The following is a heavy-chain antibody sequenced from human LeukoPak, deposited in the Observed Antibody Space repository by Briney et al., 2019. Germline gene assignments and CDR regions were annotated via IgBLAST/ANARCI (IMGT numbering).Heavy chain of an antibody. J-gene: IGHJ1*01. CDR3: AREVPVTTYFQH. CDR2: IDHSGST. CDR1: GYSISSGYY. V-gene: IGHV4-38-2*02. Sequence: PSETLSLTCTVSGYSISSGYYWGWIRQPPGKGLEWTGSIDHSGSTYYNPSLKSRVTMSVDTSKNQFSLKLSSVTAADTAVYYCAREVPVTTYFQHWGQGTLVTVSS. D-gene: IGHD4-17*01.